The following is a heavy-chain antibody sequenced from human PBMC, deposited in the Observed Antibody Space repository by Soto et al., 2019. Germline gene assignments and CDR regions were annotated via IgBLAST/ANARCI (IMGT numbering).Heavy chain of an antibody. D-gene: IGHD6-13*01. Sequence: EVQLVESGGGLVKPGGSLRLSCAASGFTFSSYSMNWVRQAPGKGLEWVSSISSSSSYIYYADSVKGRFTISRDNAKNALYLQMNGLRAEDTAVYYWARGRGAAGTDSVQYYGMDVWGQGTTVTVSS. CDR1: GFTFSSYS. J-gene: IGHJ6*02. V-gene: IGHV3-21*01. CDR3: ARGRGAAGTDSVQYYGMDV. CDR2: ISSSSSYI.